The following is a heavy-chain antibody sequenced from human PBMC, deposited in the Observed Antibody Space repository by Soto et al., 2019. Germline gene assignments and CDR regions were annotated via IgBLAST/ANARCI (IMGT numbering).Heavy chain of an antibody. CDR3: ARDGTLYDSSGYYYLY. V-gene: IGHV1-69*13. CDR2: IIPLFGKA. D-gene: IGHD3-22*01. CDR1: GGTFSRYA. Sequence: RASVKVSCKASGGTFSRYAISWVRQAPGQGLEWMGGIIPLFGKANYAQKFQGRVTIAADESTSTAYMELSSLRSEDTAVYYCARDGTLYDSSGYYYLYWVQGTLVTVS. J-gene: IGHJ4*02.